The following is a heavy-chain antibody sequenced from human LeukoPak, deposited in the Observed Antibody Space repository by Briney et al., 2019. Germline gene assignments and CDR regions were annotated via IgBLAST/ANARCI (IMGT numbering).Heavy chain of an antibody. D-gene: IGHD6-13*01. J-gene: IGHJ4*02. CDR1: GFTFSSYS. CDR3: ARDYHLGYFDY. Sequence: GGSLRLSCAASGFTFSSYSMNWVRQAPGKGLEWVSSISSSSSYIYYADSVKGRLTISRDNAKNSLYLQMNSLRAEDTAVYYCARDYHLGYFDYWGQGTPVTVSS. V-gene: IGHV3-21*01. CDR2: ISSSSSYI.